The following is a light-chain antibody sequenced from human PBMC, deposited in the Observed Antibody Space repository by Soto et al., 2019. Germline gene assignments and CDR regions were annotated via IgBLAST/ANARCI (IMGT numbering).Light chain of an antibody. V-gene: IGKV1-16*01. CDR3: QQSPPFPLT. Sequence: DIQMTQSPSSLSASVGDRATITCRTSQDISNYLAWLQQKPGKAPTSLIYAASNLQSGVPSTFSGSGSGTDFMLTISSLQPEDFATYYCQQSPPFPLTFGGGTKVDIK. J-gene: IGKJ4*01. CDR1: QDISNY. CDR2: AAS.